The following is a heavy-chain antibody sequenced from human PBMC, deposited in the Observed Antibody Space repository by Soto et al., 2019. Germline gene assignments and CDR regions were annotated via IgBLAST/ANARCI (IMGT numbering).Heavy chain of an antibody. D-gene: IGHD3-10*01. CDR3: ARDYGSDTIDY. J-gene: IGHJ4*02. CDR2: ISAYNGNT. CDR1: RYTFPSYG. V-gene: IGHV1-18*04. Sequence: GASVEVSGKVSRYTFPSYGIRWVRQAPGQGLEWMGWISAYNGNTNYAQKLQGRVTMTTDTSTSTAYMELRSLRSDDTAVYYCARDYGSDTIDYWGQGTLVTVSS.